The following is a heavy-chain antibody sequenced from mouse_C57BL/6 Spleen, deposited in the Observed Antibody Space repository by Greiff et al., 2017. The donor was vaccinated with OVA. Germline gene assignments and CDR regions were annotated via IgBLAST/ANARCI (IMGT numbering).Heavy chain of an antibody. CDR1: GYTFTDYN. CDR2: INPNNGGT. CDR3: AGSTTVRYFDY. Sequence: EVMLVESGPELVKPGASVKIPCKASGYTFTDYNMDWVKQSHGKSLEWIGDINPNNGGTIYNQKFKGKATLTVDKSSSTAYMELRSLTSADTAVYDCAGSTTVRYFDYWGQGTTLTVSS. D-gene: IGHD1-1*01. V-gene: IGHV1-18*01. J-gene: IGHJ2*01.